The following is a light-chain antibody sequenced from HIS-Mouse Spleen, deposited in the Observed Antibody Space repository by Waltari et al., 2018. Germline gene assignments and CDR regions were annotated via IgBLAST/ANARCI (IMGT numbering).Light chain of an antibody. CDR3: QVWDSSSDHVV. V-gene: IGLV3-21*03. CDR2: DDR. CDR1: NIGSKS. J-gene: IGLJ2*01. Sequence: SYVLTQPPSVSVAPGKTARITCGGNNIGSKSVHWYQQKPGQAPVLVVYDDRDRPSGIPERFSGSNSGNTATLTISRVEAGDEAGYYCQVWDSSSDHVVFGGGTKLTVL.